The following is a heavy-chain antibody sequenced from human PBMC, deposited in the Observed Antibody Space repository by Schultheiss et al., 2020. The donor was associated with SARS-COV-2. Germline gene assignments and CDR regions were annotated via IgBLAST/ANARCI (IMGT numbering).Heavy chain of an antibody. J-gene: IGHJ3*02. Sequence: SETLSLTCAVYGGSSSGCCWSWIRQPAGKRLEWIGYIYYSGSTNYNPSLKSRVTISVDTSKNQFSLKLSSVTAADTAVYYCARVDGGDGAFDIWGQGTMVTVSS. CDR3: ARVDGGDGAFDI. D-gene: IGHD2-21*01. V-gene: IGHV4-59*01. CDR2: IYYSGST. CDR1: GGSSSGCC.